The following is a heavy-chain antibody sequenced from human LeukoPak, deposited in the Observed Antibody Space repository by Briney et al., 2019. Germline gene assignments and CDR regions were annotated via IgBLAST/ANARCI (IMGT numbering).Heavy chain of an antibody. CDR3: ARQFDY. J-gene: IGHJ4*02. Sequence: ETLSLPCTVSGGSISSSTSYWVWIRPSPGKGLEWIGNFYSSGSTYYNPSLKSRVTISVDTSKNQFSLNLTSVTAADTAVYYCARQFDYCGQGTLVTVSS. CDR1: GGSISSSTSY. CDR2: FYSSGST. V-gene: IGHV4-39*01.